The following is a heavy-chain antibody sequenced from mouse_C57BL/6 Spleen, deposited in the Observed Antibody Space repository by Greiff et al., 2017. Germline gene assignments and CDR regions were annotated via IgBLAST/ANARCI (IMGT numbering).Heavy chain of an antibody. D-gene: IGHD2-5*01. CDR1: GYTFTSYW. J-gene: IGHJ2*01. CDR3: ARTDSNYRGDFDY. Sequence: QVQLQQPGAELVRPGSSVKLSCKASGYTFTSYWMHWVKQRPIQGLEWIGNIDPSDSETHYNQKFKDKATLTVDKSSSTAYMQRSSLTSEDSAVYDCARTDSNYRGDFDYWGQGTTLTVSS. V-gene: IGHV1-52*01. CDR2: IDPSDSET.